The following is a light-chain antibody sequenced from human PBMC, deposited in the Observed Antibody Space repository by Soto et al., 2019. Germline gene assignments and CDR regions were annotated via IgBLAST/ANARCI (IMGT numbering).Light chain of an antibody. CDR1: SSDVGTYNY. CDR3: SSYTSSSTLL. Sequence: QSALTQPASVSGSPGQSITISCTGTSSDVGTYNYVSWYQHHPGKAPKLMIYDVSNRPSGVSNRFSGSKSGNTASLTISGXXXXXXXXXXCSSYTSSSTLLFGGGTKLT. V-gene: IGLV2-14*03. J-gene: IGLJ2*01. CDR2: DVS.